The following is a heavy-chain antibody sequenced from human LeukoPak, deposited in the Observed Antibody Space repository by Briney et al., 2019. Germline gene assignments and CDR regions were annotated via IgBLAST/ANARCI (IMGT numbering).Heavy chain of an antibody. J-gene: IGHJ4*02. CDR1: GYTFTSYG. D-gene: IGHD6-13*01. Sequence: ASVKVSCKASGYTFTSYGISWVRQAPGQGLEWMGWISAYNGNTNYAQKLQGRATMTTDTSTSTAYMELRSLRSDDTAVYYCARVQRPQQLVDYWGQGTLVTVSS. CDR2: ISAYNGNT. CDR3: ARVQRPQQLVDY. V-gene: IGHV1-18*01.